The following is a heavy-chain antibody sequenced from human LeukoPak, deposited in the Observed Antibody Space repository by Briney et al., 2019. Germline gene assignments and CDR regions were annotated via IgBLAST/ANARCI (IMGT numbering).Heavy chain of an antibody. CDR3: ARVKWLRLRGVYFDY. J-gene: IGHJ4*02. V-gene: IGHV3-23*01. CDR1: EFTFSKSA. D-gene: IGHD5-12*01. Sequence: GGSLRLSCAASEFTFSKSAMSWVRQAPGKGLEWVSSISGSDDTTYYADSVKGRFTISRDNSKNTLYLQMNSLRAEDTAVYYCARVKWLRLRGVYFDYWGQGTLVTVSS. CDR2: ISGSDDTT.